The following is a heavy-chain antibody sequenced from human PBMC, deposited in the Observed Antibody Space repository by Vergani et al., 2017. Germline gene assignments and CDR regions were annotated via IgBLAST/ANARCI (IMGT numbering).Heavy chain of an antibody. CDR2: ISGSGGST. J-gene: IGHJ4*02. Sequence: EVQLLESGGGLVQPGGSLRLSCAASGFTFSSYAMSWVRQAPGKGLEWVSAISGSGGSTYYADSVKGRFTISRDNSKNTLYLQINSLIAEDPALYYCAQKGTTVTTPFDYWGQGTLVTVSS. CDR3: AQKGTTVTTPFDY. V-gene: IGHV3-23*01. D-gene: IGHD4-17*01. CDR1: GFTFSSYA.